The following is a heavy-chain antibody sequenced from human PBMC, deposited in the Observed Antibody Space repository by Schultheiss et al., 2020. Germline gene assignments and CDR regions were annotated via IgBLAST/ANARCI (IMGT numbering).Heavy chain of an antibody. D-gene: IGHD3-22*01. CDR1: GGTFSSYA. V-gene: IGHV1-69*13. CDR3: ARDGGYYPKTHYYYYGMDV. J-gene: IGHJ6*02. CDR2: IIPIFGTA. Sequence: SVKVSCKASGGTFSSYAISWVRQAPGQGLEWMGGIIPIFGTANYAQKFQGRVTITADESTSTAYMELSSLRSEDTAVYYCARDGGYYPKTHYYYYGMDVWGQGTTVTVSS.